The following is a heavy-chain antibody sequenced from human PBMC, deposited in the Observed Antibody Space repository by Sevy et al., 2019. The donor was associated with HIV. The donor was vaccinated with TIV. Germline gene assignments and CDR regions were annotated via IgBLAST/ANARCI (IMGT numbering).Heavy chain of an antibody. CDR2: IGSSNSYI. J-gene: IGHJ4*02. CDR3: ARSYSSSWYILYYFEY. CDR1: GFSFSSYS. Sequence: GGSLRLSCGASGFSFSSYSVSWVRQAPGKGLEWVASIGSSNSYIYYADSVKGRFTISRDNAKNSLFLHMNTLRAEDTAVYYCARSYSSSWYILYYFEYWGQGTPVTVSS. V-gene: IGHV3-21*01. D-gene: IGHD6-13*01.